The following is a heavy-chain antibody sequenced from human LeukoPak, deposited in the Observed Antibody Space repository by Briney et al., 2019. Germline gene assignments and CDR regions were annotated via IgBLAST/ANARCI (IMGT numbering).Heavy chain of an antibody. CDR1: GGSFSGYH. V-gene: IGHV4-34*01. J-gene: IGHJ3*02. D-gene: IGHD3-22*01. Sequence: SETLSLTCAVYGGSFSGYHWSWIRQPPGKGLEWIGEINHSGGTNYNPSLKSRVTISVDTSKNQFSLKLSSVTAADTAVYYCASAMIGVPDDAFDIWGQGTMVTVSS. CDR3: ASAMIGVPDDAFDI. CDR2: INHSGGT.